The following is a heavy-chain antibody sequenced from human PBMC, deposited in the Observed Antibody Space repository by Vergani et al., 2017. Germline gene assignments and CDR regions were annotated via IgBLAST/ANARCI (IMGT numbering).Heavy chain of an antibody. CDR2: ISWNSGAV. CDR1: GITFWKFG. J-gene: IGHJ4*02. D-gene: IGHD3-3*01. Sequence: EVDLVESGGGLAQPGGSLRLSCEASGITFWKFGMHWVRQGPGKGLEWVSGISWNSGAVDYADSVRGRFTISRDNAKNSLFLEMNSLRFEDTAVYYCARDPGDGFLEWLHWGQGTLVTVSS. V-gene: IGHV3-9*01. CDR3: ARDPGDGFLEWLH.